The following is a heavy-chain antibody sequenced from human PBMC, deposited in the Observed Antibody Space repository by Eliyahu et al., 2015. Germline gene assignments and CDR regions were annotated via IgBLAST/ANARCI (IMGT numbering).Heavy chain of an antibody. CDR2: IWYDGSNQ. CDR3: ARDHDYSGNYLED. Sequence: QVQLVESGGGVVQPGRSLRLSCAASGSXFSDSAMHWVRQGPGKGLGCVAIIWYDGSNQYYADSVKGRFTISRDNSKNTVSLQMNSLRGEDTAIYYCARDHDYSGNYLEDWGQGTLVAVSS. CDR1: GSXFSDSA. V-gene: IGHV3-33*01. J-gene: IGHJ4*02. D-gene: IGHD4-23*01.